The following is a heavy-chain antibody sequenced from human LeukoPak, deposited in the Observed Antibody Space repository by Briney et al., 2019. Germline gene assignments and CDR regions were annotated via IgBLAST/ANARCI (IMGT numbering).Heavy chain of an antibody. CDR1: GGTFSSYA. V-gene: IGHV1-69*04. D-gene: IGHD6-19*01. Sequence: GASVKVSCKASGGTFSSYAISWVRQAPGQGLEWMGRIIPILGIANYAQKFQGRVTITADKSTSTAYMELSSLRSDDTAVYYCARDQFRWAGTGTFDYWGQGTLVTVSS. J-gene: IGHJ4*02. CDR3: ARDQFRWAGTGTFDY. CDR2: IIPILGIA.